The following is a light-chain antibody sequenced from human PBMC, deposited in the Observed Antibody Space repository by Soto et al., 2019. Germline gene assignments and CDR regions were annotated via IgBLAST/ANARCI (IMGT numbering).Light chain of an antibody. J-gene: IGLJ3*02. CDR3: SSYTSSSTRV. V-gene: IGLV2-14*01. CDR2: EVS. Sequence: VLTQPASVSGSPGQSITISCTGTSSDVGGYNYVSWYQQHPGKAPKLMIYEVSNRPSGVSNRFSGSKSGNTASLTISGLQAEDEADYYCSSYTSSSTRVFGGGTKLTVL. CDR1: SSDVGGYNY.